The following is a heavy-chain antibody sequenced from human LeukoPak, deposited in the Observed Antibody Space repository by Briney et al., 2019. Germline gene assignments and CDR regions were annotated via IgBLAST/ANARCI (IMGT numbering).Heavy chain of an antibody. D-gene: IGHD6-19*01. CDR3: ARDPTSVAGSDAFDI. Sequence: PGGSLRLSCAASGFTFDDYGMSWVRQAPGKGLEWVSGINWNGGSTGYADSVKGRFTISRDNAKNSLYLQMNSLRAEDTALYYCARDPTSVAGSDAFDIWGQGTMVTVS. J-gene: IGHJ3*02. V-gene: IGHV3-20*04. CDR2: INWNGGST. CDR1: GFTFDDYG.